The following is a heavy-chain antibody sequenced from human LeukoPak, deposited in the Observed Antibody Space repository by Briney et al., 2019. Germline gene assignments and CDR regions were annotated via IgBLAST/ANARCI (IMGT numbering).Heavy chain of an antibody. Sequence: GGSLRLSCAASGFTFSSYVMSWVRQAPGKGLEWVSAISGSGGSTYYADSVKGRFTISRDNSKNTLYLQMNSLRAEDTAVYYCAKDLMIAVAGLTGWFDPWGQGTLVTVSS. D-gene: IGHD6-19*01. CDR3: AKDLMIAVAGLTGWFDP. V-gene: IGHV3-23*01. J-gene: IGHJ5*02. CDR2: ISGSGGST. CDR1: GFTFSSYV.